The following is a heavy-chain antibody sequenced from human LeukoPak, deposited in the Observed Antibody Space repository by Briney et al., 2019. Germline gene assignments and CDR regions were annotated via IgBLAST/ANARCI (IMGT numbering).Heavy chain of an antibody. V-gene: IGHV3-23*01. CDR3: AKDLEWLQYSDLFDY. J-gene: IGHJ4*02. CDR1: GFTFSSYG. Sequence: GGSLRLSCAASGFTFSSYGMSWVRQAPGKGLEWVSAISGSGGSTYYADSVKGRFTISRDNSKNTLYLQMNSLRAEDTAVYYCAKDLEWLQYSDLFDYWGQGTLVTVSS. D-gene: IGHD5-24*01. CDR2: ISGSGGST.